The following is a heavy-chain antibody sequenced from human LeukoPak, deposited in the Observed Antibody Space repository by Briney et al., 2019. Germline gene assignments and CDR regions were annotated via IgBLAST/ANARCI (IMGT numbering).Heavy chain of an antibody. CDR2: IWYDGSNK. CDR3: ARDAWFGELLQTGGFLDY. CDR1: RFTFSSYG. V-gene: IGHV3-33*01. Sequence: GGSLRLSCAASRFTFSSYGMHWVRQAPGKGLEWVAVIWYDGSNKYYADSVKGRFTISRDNSKNTLYLQMNSLRAEDTAVYYCARDAWFGELLQTGGFLDYWGQGTLVTVSP. D-gene: IGHD3-10*01. J-gene: IGHJ4*02.